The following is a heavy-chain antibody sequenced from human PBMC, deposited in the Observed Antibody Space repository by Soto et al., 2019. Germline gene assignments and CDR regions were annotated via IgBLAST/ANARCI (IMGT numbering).Heavy chain of an antibody. D-gene: IGHD3-3*01. CDR2: MNPNSGNT. Sequence: GASVKVSCKASGYTFASYDINWVRQATGQGLEWMGWMNPNSGNTGYAQKFQGRVTMTRNTSISTAYMELSSLRSEDTAVYYCARAGLAGPYDFWSGYRAFDIWGQGTMVTVSS. V-gene: IGHV1-8*01. CDR1: GYTFASYD. J-gene: IGHJ3*02. CDR3: ARAGLAGPYDFWSGYRAFDI.